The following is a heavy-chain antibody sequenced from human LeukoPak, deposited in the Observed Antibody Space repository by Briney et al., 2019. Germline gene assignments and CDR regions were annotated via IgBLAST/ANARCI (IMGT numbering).Heavy chain of an antibody. V-gene: IGHV4-34*01. J-gene: IGHJ4*02. D-gene: IGHD3-9*01. CDR1: GGSFSGYY. CDR2: INHSGST. CDR3: ARSTRYDVLTGDDY. Sequence: SETLSLTCAVYGGSFSGYYWSWIRQPPGKGLEWIGEINHSGSTNYNPSLKSRVTISVDTSKNQFSLKLSSVTAADTAVYYCARSTRYDVLTGDDYWGQGTLVTVSS.